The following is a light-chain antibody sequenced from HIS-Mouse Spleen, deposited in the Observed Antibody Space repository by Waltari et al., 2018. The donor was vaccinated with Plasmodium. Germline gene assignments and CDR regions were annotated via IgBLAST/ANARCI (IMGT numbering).Light chain of an antibody. V-gene: IGLV2-14*03. CDR1: SSDVGGYNS. CDR3: SSYTSSSTLNYV. CDR2: DVS. Sequence: QSALTQPASVSGSPGQSITISCPGTSSDVGGYNSVSWYQQHPGNAPKLMIYDVSNRPSGVSNRFSGSKSGNTASLTISGLQAEDEADYYCSSYTSSSTLNYVFGTGTKVTVL. J-gene: IGLJ1*01.